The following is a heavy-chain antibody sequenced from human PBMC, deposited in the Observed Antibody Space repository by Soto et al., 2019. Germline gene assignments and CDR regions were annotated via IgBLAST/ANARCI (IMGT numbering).Heavy chain of an antibody. CDR3: ARGGVRTPGYCSSTSCYRYYGMDV. CDR2: IYTSGST. CDR1: GGSISSYY. Sequence: SETLSLTCTVSGGSISSYYWSWIRHPAGKGLEWIGRIYTSGSTNYNPSLKSRVTMSVDTSKNQFSLKLSSVTAADTAVYYCARGGVRTPGYCSSTSCYRYYGMDVWGQGTTVTVS. J-gene: IGHJ6*02. D-gene: IGHD2-2*01. V-gene: IGHV4-4*07.